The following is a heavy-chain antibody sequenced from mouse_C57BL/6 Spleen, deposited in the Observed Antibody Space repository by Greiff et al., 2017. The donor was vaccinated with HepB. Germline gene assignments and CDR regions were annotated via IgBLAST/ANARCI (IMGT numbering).Heavy chain of an antibody. V-gene: IGHV1-80*01. J-gene: IGHJ2*01. CDR1: GYAFSSYW. CDR2: IYPGDGDT. D-gene: IGHD1-1*01. Sequence: QVHVKQSGAELVKPGASVKISCKASGYAFSSYWMNWVKQRPGKGLEWIGQIYPGDGDTNYNGKFKGKATLTADKSSSTAYMQLSSLTSEDSAVYFCARVDITTVVAGNYFDYWGQGTTLTVSS. CDR3: ARVDITTVVAGNYFDY.